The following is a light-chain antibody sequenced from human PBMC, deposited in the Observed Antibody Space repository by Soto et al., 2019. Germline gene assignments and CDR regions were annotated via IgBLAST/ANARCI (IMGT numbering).Light chain of an antibody. Sequence: QSALTQPASVSGSPGQTITISCTGTSSDVGGYNTVSWYQHHPGKAPKLIIYEVTHRPAGISDRFSASKSGNKASLTISGLQAEDEADYYCNSLRVNHLYVFGTGTKLTVL. CDR2: EVT. CDR3: NSLRVNHLYV. CDR1: SSDVGGYNT. J-gene: IGLJ1*01. V-gene: IGLV2-14*01.